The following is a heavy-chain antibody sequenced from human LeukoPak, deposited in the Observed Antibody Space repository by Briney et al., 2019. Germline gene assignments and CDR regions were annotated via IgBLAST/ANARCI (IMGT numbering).Heavy chain of an antibody. J-gene: IGHJ4*02. Sequence: SETLSLTCTVSGGPISSYYWSWIRQPAGKGLEWIGRIYTSGSTNYNPSLKSRVTMSVDTSKNQFSLKLSSVTAADTAVYYCARSLAPSAGRVYYFDYWGQGTLVTVSS. V-gene: IGHV4-4*07. CDR1: GGPISSYY. D-gene: IGHD2-15*01. CDR3: ARSLAPSAGRVYYFDY. CDR2: IYTSGST.